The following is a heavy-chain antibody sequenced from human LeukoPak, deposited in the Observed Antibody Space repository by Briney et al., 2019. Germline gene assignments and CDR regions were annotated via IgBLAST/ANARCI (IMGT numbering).Heavy chain of an antibody. V-gene: IGHV3-66*03. CDR1: GLTVSSNY. J-gene: IGHJ4*02. D-gene: IGHD2-2*01. CDR2: IYSCGST. CDR3: ARVRNGGYCSSTSYEFDY. Sequence: PGGSLRLSCAASGLTVSSNYMSWVRQAPGKGLEWVSVIYSCGSTYYADSVKGRFTISRDNSENTLYLQINSLRAEDTAVYYCARVRNGGYCSSTSYEFDYWGQGTLVTVSS.